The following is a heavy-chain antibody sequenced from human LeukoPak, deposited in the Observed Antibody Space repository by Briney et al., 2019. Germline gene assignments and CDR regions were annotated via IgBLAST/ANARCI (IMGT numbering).Heavy chain of an antibody. CDR3: AREGRAAAGMYYMDV. V-gene: IGHV3-7*03. Sequence: GGSLRLSCAASGFTFTTYWMSWVRQASGKGLEWVANIKQDGTEKYYVDSVKGRFTISRDNSKNTLSLQMNSLRAEDTAVYYCAREGRAAAGMYYMDVWGKGTTVTISS. CDR2: IKQDGTEK. J-gene: IGHJ6*03. D-gene: IGHD6-13*01. CDR1: GFTFTTYW.